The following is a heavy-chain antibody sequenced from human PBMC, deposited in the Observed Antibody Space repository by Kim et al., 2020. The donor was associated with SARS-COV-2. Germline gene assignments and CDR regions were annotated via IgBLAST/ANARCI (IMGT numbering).Heavy chain of an antibody. Sequence: SETLSLTCTVSGGSISSSSYYWGWIRQPPGKGLEWIGSIYYSGSTYYNPSLKSRVTISVDTSKNQFSLKLSSVTAADTAVYYCARRIIVGATIAYWGQGT. CDR3: ARRIIVGATIAY. J-gene: IGHJ4*02. CDR2: IYYSGST. CDR1: GGSISSSSYY. D-gene: IGHD1-26*01. V-gene: IGHV4-39*01.